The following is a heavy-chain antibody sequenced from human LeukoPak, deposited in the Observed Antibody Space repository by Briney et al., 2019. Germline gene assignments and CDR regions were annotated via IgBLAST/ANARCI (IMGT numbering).Heavy chain of an antibody. D-gene: IGHD6-19*01. CDR2: ISGSGGST. CDR1: GFTFSSYA. V-gene: IGHV3-23*01. J-gene: IGHJ4*02. CDR3: ARQYSSGWYDPYYFDY. Sequence: SGGSLRLSCAASGFTFSSYAMSWVRQAPGKGLEWVSAISGSGGSTYYADSVKGRFTISRDNSKNTLYLQMNSLRAEDTAVYYCARQYSSGWYDPYYFDYWGQGTLVTVSS.